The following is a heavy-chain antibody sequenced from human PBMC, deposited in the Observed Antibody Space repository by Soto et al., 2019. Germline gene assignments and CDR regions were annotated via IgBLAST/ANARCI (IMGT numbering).Heavy chain of an antibody. D-gene: IGHD2-2*01. V-gene: IGHV3-23*01. CDR3: AKDCPSCDY. CDR1: GFTFSSYA. Sequence: AGGSLRLSFAASGFTFSSYAMSWVRQAPGKGLEWVSAISGSGRSTYYADSVKGRFTISRDTSKNTLYLQMNSLRAEDTAVYFCAKDCPSCDYGGQGTLVTVSS. CDR2: ISGSGRST. J-gene: IGHJ4*02.